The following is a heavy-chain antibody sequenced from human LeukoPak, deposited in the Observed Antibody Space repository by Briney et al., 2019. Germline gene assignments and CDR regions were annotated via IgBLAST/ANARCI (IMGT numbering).Heavy chain of an antibody. CDR2: IYHSGST. Sequence: KPSETLSLTCTVSGYSISSGYYWGWIRQPPGKGLEWIGSIYHSGSTYYNPSLKSRVTISVDTSKNQFSLKLSSVTAADTAVYYCARVILWFGEPGGNFDYWGQGTLVTVSS. V-gene: IGHV4-38-2*02. D-gene: IGHD3-10*01. CDR3: ARVILWFGEPGGNFDY. CDR1: GYSISSGYY. J-gene: IGHJ4*02.